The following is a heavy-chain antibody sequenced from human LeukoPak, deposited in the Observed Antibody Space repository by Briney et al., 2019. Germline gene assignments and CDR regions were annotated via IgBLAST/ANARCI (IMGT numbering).Heavy chain of an antibody. CDR2: IIPIFGTA. J-gene: IGHJ3*02. D-gene: IGHD5-24*01. CDR3: ARARTTRDGYNYGAFDI. CDR1: GYTFTSYD. V-gene: IGHV1-69*13. Sequence: SVKVSCKASGYTFTSYDINWVRQAPGQGLEWMGGIIPIFGTANYAQKFQGRVTITADESTSTAYMELSSLRSEDTAVYYCARARTTRDGYNYGAFDIWGQGTMVTVSS.